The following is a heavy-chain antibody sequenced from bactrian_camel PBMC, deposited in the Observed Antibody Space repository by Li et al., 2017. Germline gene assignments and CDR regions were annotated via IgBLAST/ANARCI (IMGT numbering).Heavy chain of an antibody. CDR3: AAGRPSTYCSGGYCYTLGTSALY. CDR2: LAINGGT. D-gene: IGHD2*01. Sequence: VQLVESGGGSVQAGGSLTLSCAASGYTYTRSTRCMAWFRQAPGKEREGVAYLAINGGTDYTYAVAGRFTISKDNAKDTLYLQMDSLKPEDTAVYYCAAGRPSTYCSGGYCYTLGTSALYWGQGTQV. V-gene: IGHV3S53*01. CDR1: GYTYTRSTRC. J-gene: IGHJ4*01.